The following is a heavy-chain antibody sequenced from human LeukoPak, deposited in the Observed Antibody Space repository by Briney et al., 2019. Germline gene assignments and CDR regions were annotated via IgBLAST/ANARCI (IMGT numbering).Heavy chain of an antibody. Sequence: GGSLRLSCAASGFTFNNYWIHWVRQAPGKGLVWVSRVNPGGSIANFADSVKGRFTISRDNAKNTVYLQTSSLTAEDTAVYYCVRGTYHAYYMDVWGKGTTVTVSS. D-gene: IGHD3-16*01. CDR2: VNPGGSIA. CDR3: VRGTYHAYYMDV. CDR1: GFTFNNYW. V-gene: IGHV3-74*01. J-gene: IGHJ6*03.